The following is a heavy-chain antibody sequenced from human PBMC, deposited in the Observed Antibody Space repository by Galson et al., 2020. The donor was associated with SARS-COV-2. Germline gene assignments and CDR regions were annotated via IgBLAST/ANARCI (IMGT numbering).Heavy chain of an antibody. CDR2: ISSSGVT. Sequence: SETLSLTCTASGVSLSSGSYSWDWIRQTPGNELEWIGGISSSGVTHYNPSLDIRATISLDKSKNRITLTRTSVTAADTAMYFCARDVVTGIQGPRGWCDPWGQGTPVTVSS. J-gene: IGHJ5*02. CDR3: ARDVVTGIQGPRGWCDP. CDR1: GVSLSSGSYS. V-gene: IGHV4-39*06. D-gene: IGHD5-18*01.